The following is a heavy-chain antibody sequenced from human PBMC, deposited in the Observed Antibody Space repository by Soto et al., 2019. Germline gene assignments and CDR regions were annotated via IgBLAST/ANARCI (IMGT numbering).Heavy chain of an antibody. V-gene: IGHV1-2*04. D-gene: IGHD3-10*01. Sequence: GASVKVSCKASRYTFTGYYMHWVRQAPGQGLEWMGWINPNSGGTNYAQKFQGWVTMTRDTSISTAYMELSRLRSDDTAVYYCARDQVVRGVIFAFDIWGQGTMVTVSS. CDR2: INPNSGGT. J-gene: IGHJ3*02. CDR1: RYTFTGYY. CDR3: ARDQVVRGVIFAFDI.